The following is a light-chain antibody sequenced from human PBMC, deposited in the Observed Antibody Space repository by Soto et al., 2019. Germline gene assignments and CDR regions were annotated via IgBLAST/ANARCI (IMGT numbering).Light chain of an antibody. CDR3: QQYGSSPLT. V-gene: IGKV3-20*01. J-gene: IGKJ4*01. CDR2: GAS. Sequence: EIVLTQSPGTLSLSPGERATLSCRASQSVSNNYLAWYQQKPGQAPRLLIYGASRRATGIPDRFSGSGSGTDFTITISRLEPEDFAVYSWQQYGSSPLTFGGGTKVEIK. CDR1: QSVSNNY.